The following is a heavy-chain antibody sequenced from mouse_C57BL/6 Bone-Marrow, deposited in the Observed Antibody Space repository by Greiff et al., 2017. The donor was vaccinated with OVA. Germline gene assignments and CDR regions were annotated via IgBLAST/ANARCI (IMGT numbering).Heavy chain of an antibody. D-gene: IGHD2-4*01. CDR1: GFTFSSYA. Sequence: EVQLQQSGGGLVKPGGSLKLSCAASGFTFSSYAMSWVRQTPEKRLEWVATISDGGSYTYYPDNVKGRFTISRDNAKNNLYLQMSHLKSEDTAMYYCARGEDYGEYAMDYWGQGTSVTVSS. J-gene: IGHJ4*01. V-gene: IGHV5-4*01. CDR3: ARGEDYGEYAMDY. CDR2: ISDGGSYT.